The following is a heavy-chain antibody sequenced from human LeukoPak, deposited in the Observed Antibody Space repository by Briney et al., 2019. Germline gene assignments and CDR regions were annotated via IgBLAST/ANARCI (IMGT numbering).Heavy chain of an antibody. Sequence: GGSLRLSCAASGFTFSSYEMNWVRQAPGKGLEWVSYISSSGSTIYYADSVKGRFTISRDNSKNTVSLQMNSLRVEDTAVYYCAKGRVLAATDYWGQGTLVTVSS. CDR1: GFTFSSYE. CDR3: AKGRVLAATDY. D-gene: IGHD6-19*01. CDR2: ISSSGSTI. V-gene: IGHV3-48*03. J-gene: IGHJ4*02.